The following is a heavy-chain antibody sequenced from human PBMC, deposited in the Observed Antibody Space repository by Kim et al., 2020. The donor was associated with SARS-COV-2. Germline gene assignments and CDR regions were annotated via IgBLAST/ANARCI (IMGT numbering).Heavy chain of an antibody. J-gene: IGHJ6*02. Sequence: GGSLRLSCAASGFTFSNAWMSWVRQAPGKGLEWVGRIKSKTDGGTTDYAAPVKGRFTISRDDSKNTLYLQMNSLKTEDTAVYYCTTAPTHRGTEYYYYGMDVWGQGTTVTVSS. CDR3: TTAPTHRGTEYYYYGMDV. CDR1: GFTFSNAW. V-gene: IGHV3-15*01. D-gene: IGHD1-1*01. CDR2: IKSKTDGGTT.